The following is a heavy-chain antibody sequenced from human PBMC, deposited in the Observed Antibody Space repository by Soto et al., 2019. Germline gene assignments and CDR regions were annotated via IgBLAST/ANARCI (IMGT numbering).Heavy chain of an antibody. Sequence: GGSLRLSCAASGFTFSSYGMHWVRQAPGKGLEWVAVIWYDGSNKYYADSVKGRFTISRDNSKNTLYLQMNSLRAEDTAVYYCARGEPDIAARYYYYYYMDVWGKGTTVTVSS. J-gene: IGHJ6*03. CDR3: ARGEPDIAARYYYYYYMDV. CDR1: GFTFSSYG. D-gene: IGHD6-6*01. CDR2: IWYDGSNK. V-gene: IGHV3-33*01.